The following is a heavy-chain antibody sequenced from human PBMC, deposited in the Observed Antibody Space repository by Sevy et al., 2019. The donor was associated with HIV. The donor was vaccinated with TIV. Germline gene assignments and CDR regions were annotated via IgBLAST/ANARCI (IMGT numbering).Heavy chain of an antibody. J-gene: IGHJ2*01. V-gene: IGHV3-48*04. CDR3: AREGDLRYFDF. CDR2: ISDRGTTI. Sequence: GGSLRLSCAASGFTFNSYAMSWVRQAPGQGLEWVSYISDRGTTIYYADSVKGRFTISRDNAKNSMYLQMNSLRADDTAVYYCAREGDLRYFDFWGRGTLVTVSS. CDR1: GFTFNSYA. D-gene: IGHD3-10*01.